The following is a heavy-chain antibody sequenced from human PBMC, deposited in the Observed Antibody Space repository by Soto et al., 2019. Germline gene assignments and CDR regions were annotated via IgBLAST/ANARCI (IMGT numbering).Heavy chain of an antibody. D-gene: IGHD6-13*01. CDR2: ISYDGSNK. V-gene: IGHV3-30*03. Sequence: QVQLVESGGGVVQPGRSLRLSCAASGFTFSSYGMHWVRQAPGKGLEWVAVISYDGSNKYYADSVKGRFTISRDNSKNTLYLKMNSLRAEDTAVYYCATDSSSWTLIFDYWGQGTLVTVSS. J-gene: IGHJ4*02. CDR1: GFTFSSYG. CDR3: ATDSSSWTLIFDY.